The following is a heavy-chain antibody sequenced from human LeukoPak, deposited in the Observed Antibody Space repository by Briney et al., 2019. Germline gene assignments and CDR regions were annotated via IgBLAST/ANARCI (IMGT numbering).Heavy chain of an antibody. D-gene: IGHD3-10*01. CDR1: GFTFSDYY. J-gene: IGHJ4*02. V-gene: IGHV3-11*01. CDR2: ISSSGSTI. Sequence: GGSLRLSCAASGFTFSDYYMSWIRQAPGKGLEWVSYISSSGSTIYCADSVKGRFTISRDNAKNSLYLQMNSLRAEDTAVYYCEIENYGSGVRNDYWGQGTLVTVSS. CDR3: EIENYGSGVRNDY.